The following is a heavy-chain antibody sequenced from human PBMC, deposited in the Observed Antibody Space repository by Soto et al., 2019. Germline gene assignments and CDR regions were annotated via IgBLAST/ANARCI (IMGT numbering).Heavy chain of an antibody. D-gene: IGHD4-4*01. V-gene: IGHV5-51*01. CDR3: ARQDYSNSAGY. CDR1: GYSFTHYW. Sequence: GESLKISCKGSGYSFTHYWVGWVRQMPGKGLEWMGIIYPVDSETKYSPSFQGQVTMSADRSIGTAYLQWSSLKASDTAMYYCARQDYSNSAGYWGQGTLVTVSS. J-gene: IGHJ4*02. CDR2: IYPVDSET.